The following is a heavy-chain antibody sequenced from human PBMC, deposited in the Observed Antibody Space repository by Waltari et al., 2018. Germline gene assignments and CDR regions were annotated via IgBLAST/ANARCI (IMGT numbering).Heavy chain of an antibody. CDR1: GDSISGNYW. D-gene: IGHD2-2*01. CDR2: VHHSGKT. CDR3: AGDRAIGLFFDY. Sequence: QVQLQESGQGLVKPSGTLSLTCAVSGDSISGNYWWSWFRQSPEKGLEWIGQVHHSGKTHYNPSLQSRVTISVDKPKNQFSLNLNSVTGADTAVYCCAGDRAIGLFFDYWGRGTLVTVSS. J-gene: IGHJ4*02. V-gene: IGHV4-4*01.